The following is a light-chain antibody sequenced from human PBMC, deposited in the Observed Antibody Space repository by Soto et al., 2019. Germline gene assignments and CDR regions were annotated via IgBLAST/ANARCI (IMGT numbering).Light chain of an antibody. CDR1: SSDVGAYKY. CDR2: GVS. Sequence: LTQPASVSGSPGQSSTISCTGTSSDVGAYKYVSWYQQHPGKAPKLISYGVSNRPSGVSNRFSGSKSGNTAFLTISGLQPEDEADYYSSSFTGTTTLDVFRTGTKVTV. J-gene: IGLJ1*01. V-gene: IGLV2-14*03. CDR3: SSFTGTTTLDV.